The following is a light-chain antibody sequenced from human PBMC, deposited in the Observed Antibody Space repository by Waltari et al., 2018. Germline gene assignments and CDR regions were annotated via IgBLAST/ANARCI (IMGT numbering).Light chain of an antibody. Sequence: NFVLTQPHSVSESPGKTVTISCARSSGSIAANYVQWFQQRPGSAPTTVIYEDNQRPSGVPDRVSGSIDSSSNSASLTISGLKTEDEADYYCQSFDSSNHRVFGGGTKLTVL. V-gene: IGLV6-57*04. CDR3: QSFDSSNHRV. J-gene: IGLJ3*02. CDR2: EDN. CDR1: SGSIAANY.